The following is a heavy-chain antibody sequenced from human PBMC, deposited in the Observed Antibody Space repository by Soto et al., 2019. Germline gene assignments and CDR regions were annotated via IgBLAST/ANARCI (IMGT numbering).Heavy chain of an antibody. J-gene: IGHJ4*02. CDR2: IKSQTDGGAT. CDR1: GFIFPNAW. D-gene: IGHD2-21*01. CDR3: VTDPIKLWPYDY. Sequence: AGGSLRLSCEASGFIFPNAWMSWVRQGPGKGLEWVARIKSQTDGGATDYAAAVKGRFTISRDDSKNTVYLQMDSLKSDDTAVYYCVTDPIKLWPYDYWGQGTLVTVPQ. V-gene: IGHV3-15*01.